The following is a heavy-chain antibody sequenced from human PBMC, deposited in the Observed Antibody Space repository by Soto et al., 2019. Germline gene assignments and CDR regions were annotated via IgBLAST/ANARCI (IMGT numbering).Heavy chain of an antibody. D-gene: IGHD2-15*01. CDR1: GGSISSRSYY. V-gene: IGHV4-39*01. Sequence: SETLSLTCTVSGGSISSRSYYWGWIRQPPGKGLEWIGSIYYGGSTYYKPSLKSRVTISVDTSKNQFSLKLNSVTAADTAVYYCASQTLRWPDYWGQGTLVTVSS. J-gene: IGHJ4*02. CDR3: ASQTLRWPDY. CDR2: IYYGGST.